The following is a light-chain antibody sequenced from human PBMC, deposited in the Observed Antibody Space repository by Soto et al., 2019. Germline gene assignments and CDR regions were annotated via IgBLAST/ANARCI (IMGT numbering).Light chain of an antibody. CDR1: HRVSSY. V-gene: IGKV3-15*01. CDR3: QQYNNWPLT. Sequence: VMTLSPSTLSVSPGERATLSCRASHRVSSYLAWYQQRPGQAPGLLIYGASTRATSIPARFSGSASGTEFTLTISSLQSEDFTIYYCQQYNNWPLTFGGGAKVDIK. CDR2: GAS. J-gene: IGKJ4*01.